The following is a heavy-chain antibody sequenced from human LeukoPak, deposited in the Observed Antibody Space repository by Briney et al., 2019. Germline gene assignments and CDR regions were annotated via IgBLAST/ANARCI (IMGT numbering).Heavy chain of an antibody. CDR2: IGTAGGT. CDR1: GFTFSNHA. D-gene: IGHD1-26*01. Sequence: GGSLRLSCATSGFTFSNHAMHWVRQPTGKGLEWVSAIGTAGGTFYPGSVKGRFTISRENAKNSLSLQMNSLRAEDTAVYYCVRQQTPHGNFDYWGQGTLVTVSS. V-gene: IGHV3-13*01. CDR3: VRQQTPHGNFDY. J-gene: IGHJ4*02.